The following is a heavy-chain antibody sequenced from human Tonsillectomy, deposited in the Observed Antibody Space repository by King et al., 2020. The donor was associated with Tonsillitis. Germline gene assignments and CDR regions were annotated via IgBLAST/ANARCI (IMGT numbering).Heavy chain of an antibody. Sequence: VQLVESGGGLVKPGGSLRLSCAASGFTFSTYSMNWVRQAPGKGLEWVSSISTSSSYIYYADSVKGRFTISRDNAQNSLYLQMKSLRAEDTAVYYCAREGVGGYGLGYDSSGPFDYWGQGTLVTVSS. CDR3: AREGVGGYGLGYDSSGPFDY. J-gene: IGHJ4*02. CDR2: ISTSSSYI. D-gene: IGHD3-22*01. CDR1: GFTFSTYS. V-gene: IGHV3-21*01.